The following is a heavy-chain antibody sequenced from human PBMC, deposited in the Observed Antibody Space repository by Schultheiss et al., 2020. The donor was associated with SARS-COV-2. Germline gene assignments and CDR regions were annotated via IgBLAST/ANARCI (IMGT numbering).Heavy chain of an antibody. D-gene: IGHD5-18*01. Sequence: GGSLRLSCKASGGTFSSYAISWVRQAPGQGLEWMGWINPNSGGTNYAQKFQGRVTMTRDTSISTAYMELSRLRSDDTAVYYCARDQKIQGGYSYGKGGMDVWGQGTTVTVSS. CDR1: GGTFSSYA. CDR2: INPNSGGT. CDR3: ARDQKIQGGYSYGKGGMDV. J-gene: IGHJ6*02. V-gene: IGHV1-2*02.